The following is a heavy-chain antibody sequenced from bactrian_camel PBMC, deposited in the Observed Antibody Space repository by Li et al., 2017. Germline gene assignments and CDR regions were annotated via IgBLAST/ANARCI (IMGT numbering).Heavy chain of an antibody. CDR1: GYTYRTNC. D-gene: IGHD6*01. J-gene: IGHJ6*01. Sequence: QLVESGGGSAQAGGSLRLSCAASGYTYRTNCMAWIRQAPGKGLEWVSGIHGDGSKTYYADSVKGRFTIPRDNAKNTVYLQINSLKSEDTALYYCATLYGGNWANPRYFGYWGQGTQVTVS. V-gene: IGHV3S6*01. CDR2: IHGDGSKT. CDR3: ATLYGGNWANPRYFGY.